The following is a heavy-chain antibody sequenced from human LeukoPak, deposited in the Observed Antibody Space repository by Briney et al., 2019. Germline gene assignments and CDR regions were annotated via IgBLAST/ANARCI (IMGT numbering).Heavy chain of an antibody. CDR2: IHYRGTT. CDR1: GASINSYY. Sequence: SETLSLTCNVSGASINSYYWNWIRQSPGKGLEWLGNIHYRGTTNYNPSLKSRVTLSLDTSKSQFALKMTSVTAADTAVYYCARWYYYDSSGYYPAFDYWGQGTLVTVSS. J-gene: IGHJ4*02. CDR3: ARWYYYDSSGYYPAFDY. V-gene: IGHV4-59*13. D-gene: IGHD3-22*01.